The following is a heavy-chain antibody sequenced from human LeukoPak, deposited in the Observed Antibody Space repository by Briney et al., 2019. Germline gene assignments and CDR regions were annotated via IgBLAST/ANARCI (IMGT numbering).Heavy chain of an antibody. J-gene: IGHJ6*02. V-gene: IGHV3-13*04. Sequence: GGSLRLSCAASGFTFSSYDMHWVRQATGKSLEWVSAIGTAGDTYYPGSVKGRFTISRENAKNSLYLQMNSLRAGDTAVYYCARGRYFDWSYYYYGMDVWGQGTTVTVSS. D-gene: IGHD3-9*01. CDR2: IGTAGDT. CDR1: GFTFSSYD. CDR3: ARGRYFDWSYYYYGMDV.